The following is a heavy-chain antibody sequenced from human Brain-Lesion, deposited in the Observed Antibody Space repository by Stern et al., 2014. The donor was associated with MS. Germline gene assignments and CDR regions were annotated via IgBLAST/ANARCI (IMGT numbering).Heavy chain of an antibody. CDR3: ARDQRGITIFGVVTDYYYLGMDV. V-gene: IGHV1-2*02. J-gene: IGHJ6*02. D-gene: IGHD3-3*01. Sequence: QVQLVQSGAEVKKPGASVKVSCKTSGYIFTGYYIHWVRQAPGQGLEWMAWINPNTGGTKYAQKFQGRVTMSRDTSISKAYVELRSLTSDDTAVYYCARDQRGITIFGVVTDYYYLGMDVWGQGTTVTVSS. CDR1: GYIFTGYY. CDR2: INPNTGGT.